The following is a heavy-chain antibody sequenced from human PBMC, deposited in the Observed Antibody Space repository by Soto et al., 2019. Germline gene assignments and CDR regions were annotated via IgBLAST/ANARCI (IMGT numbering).Heavy chain of an antibody. V-gene: IGHV4-4*07. Sequence: PSETLSLTCTVSGASISGFDWSWIRKSAGKGLEWIGRIYATGTTDYNPSLKSRVMMSVQTSKKQFSLKLRSVTAADAAVYYCVRDGTKTLRDWFDPWGQGISVTFSS. D-gene: IGHD1-1*01. CDR2: IYATGTT. CDR3: VRDGTKTLRDWFDP. CDR1: GASISGFD. J-gene: IGHJ5*02.